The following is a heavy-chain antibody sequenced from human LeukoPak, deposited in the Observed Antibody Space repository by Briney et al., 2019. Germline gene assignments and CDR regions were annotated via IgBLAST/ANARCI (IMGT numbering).Heavy chain of an antibody. D-gene: IGHD3-16*02. V-gene: IGHV3-30*14. CDR3: ARDLSYSSLDF. J-gene: IGHJ4*02. Sequence: GGSLRLSCAASGFTLSTYAMHWVRQAPGKGLEWVAVISYDGTDAYYADSVKGRFTISRDNSKNTLYLQMNSLRAEDTAVYYCARDLSYSSLDFWGQGTLVTVSS. CDR1: GFTLSTYA. CDR2: ISYDGTDA.